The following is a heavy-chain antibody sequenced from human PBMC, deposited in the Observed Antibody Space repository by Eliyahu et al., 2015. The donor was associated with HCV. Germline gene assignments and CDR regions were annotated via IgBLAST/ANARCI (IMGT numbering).Heavy chain of an antibody. V-gene: IGHV3-30*03. Sequence: QVQLVESGGGVVXPGRSLRLSCAASGFIXSXXAMHWVRQAPGKGXEWVAVXSYDGSNKYYADSVKGRFTISRDNSKNTLYLQMNSLRSEDTAVYYCARGGSGLRRYFDWSEGLDIWGQGTTVTVSS. CDR1: GFIXSXXA. CDR2: XSYDGSNK. D-gene: IGHD3-9*01. CDR3: ARGGSGLRRYFDWSEGLDI. J-gene: IGHJ6*02.